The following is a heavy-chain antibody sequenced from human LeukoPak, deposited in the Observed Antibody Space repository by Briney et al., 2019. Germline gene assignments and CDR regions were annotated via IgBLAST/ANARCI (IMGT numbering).Heavy chain of an antibody. Sequence: ASVKVSCKASGDAFTSYGISWVRQAPGQGLEWMGWISAYNGNTNYAQKLQGRVTITTDTSTSTAYMELTSIRYEDTVVYYCERDHPHIVVIPAATSTPRYWFDPWGQGTLVTVYS. CDR3: ERDHPHIVVIPAATSTPRYWFDP. CDR1: GDAFTSYG. CDR2: ISAYNGNT. D-gene: IGHD2-2*01. V-gene: IGHV1-18*01. J-gene: IGHJ5*02.